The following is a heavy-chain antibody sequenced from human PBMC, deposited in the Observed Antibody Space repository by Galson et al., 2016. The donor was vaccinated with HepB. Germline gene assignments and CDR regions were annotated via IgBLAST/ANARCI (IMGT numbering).Heavy chain of an antibody. CDR1: GGSISSGGYY. J-gene: IGHJ5*02. CDR3: ARDIRRGGTSRHSCFDP. D-gene: IGHD1-26*01. Sequence: TLSLTCTVSGGSISSGGYYWSWIRQHPGKSLEWIGYIYNSGRTYYNPSLKRRVTISVDTSKNQFSLKLNSVTAADTAVYYCARDIRRGGTSRHSCFDPWGQGTLVTVSS. CDR2: IYNSGRT. V-gene: IGHV4-31*03.